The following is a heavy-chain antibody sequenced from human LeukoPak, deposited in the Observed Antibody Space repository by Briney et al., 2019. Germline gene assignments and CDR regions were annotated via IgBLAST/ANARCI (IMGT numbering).Heavy chain of an antibody. Sequence: ASVKGSCKASGYTFTSYVMNWVRQAPGQGLEWVGWINTNTGNPTYAQGFTGRFVFSLDTSVSTAYLQISSLKAEETAVYYCARGRGATREGGNHYYFDYWGQGTLVTVSS. CDR1: GYTFTSYV. D-gene: IGHD4-23*01. J-gene: IGHJ4*02. CDR2: INTNTGNP. CDR3: ARGRGATREGGNHYYFDY. V-gene: IGHV7-4-1*02.